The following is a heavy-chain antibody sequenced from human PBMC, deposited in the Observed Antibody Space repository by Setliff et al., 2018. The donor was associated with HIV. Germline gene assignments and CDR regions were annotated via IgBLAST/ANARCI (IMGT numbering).Heavy chain of an antibody. CDR1: GFTFANAW. CDR2: ITSSGTTT. CDR3: AIIRVNGSPY. J-gene: IGHJ4*02. V-gene: IGHV3-11*04. Sequence: PGGSLRLSCAGSGFTFANAWMSWVRQAPGRGLEWVSYITSSGTTTLYGDSMRGRFTASRDNAESSMYLQMNNLRAEDTAVYYCAIIRVNGSPYWGQGTPVTVSS. D-gene: IGHD3-10*01.